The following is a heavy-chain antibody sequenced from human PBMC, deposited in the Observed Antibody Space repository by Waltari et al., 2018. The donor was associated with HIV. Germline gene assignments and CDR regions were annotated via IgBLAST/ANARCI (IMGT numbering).Heavy chain of an antibody. D-gene: IGHD6-19*01. V-gene: IGHV3-9*01. CDR2: ISWNSVSI. CDR1: GFTFDDYA. CDR3: AKESMAGLYYYYGMDV. J-gene: IGHJ6*02. Sequence: EVHLVESGGGLVQPGRSLRLSCAASGFTFDDYAMHWVRQAPGKGLEWVSGISWNSVSIGYADSGKGLFTISRDNAKNSLYLQMNSLRDEDTALYYCAKESMAGLYYYYGMDVWGQGTTVTVSS.